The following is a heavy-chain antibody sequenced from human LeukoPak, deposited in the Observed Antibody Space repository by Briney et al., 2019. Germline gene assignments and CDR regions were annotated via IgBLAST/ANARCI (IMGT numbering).Heavy chain of an antibody. CDR1: GFTFSSYS. Sequence: GGSLRLSCAASGFTFSSYSMNWVRQAPGKGLEWVSYISSSSSTIYYADSVKGRFTISRDNAKNSLYLQMNSLRAEDTAVYYCARDGEVRGVITYYYYYYYMDVWGKGTTVTVSS. CDR3: ARDGEVRGVITYYYYYYYMDV. D-gene: IGHD3-10*01. J-gene: IGHJ6*03. V-gene: IGHV3-48*01. CDR2: ISSSSSTI.